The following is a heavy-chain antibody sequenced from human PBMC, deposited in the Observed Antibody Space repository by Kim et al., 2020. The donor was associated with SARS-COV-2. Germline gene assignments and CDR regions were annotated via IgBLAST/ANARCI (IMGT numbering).Heavy chain of an antibody. V-gene: IGHV4-4*07. Sequence: SETLSLTCTASGGSISGYYWSWIRQPAGKGPEWIGHVYTSGSTQYNPPLRSRVTMSVDASKNQFSLKMSSVTAADTAVYYCARGGASSKYFDLWGRGTLVTVSS. CDR1: GGSISGYY. CDR3: ARGGASSKYFDL. D-gene: IGHD2-2*01. CDR2: VYTSGST. J-gene: IGHJ2*01.